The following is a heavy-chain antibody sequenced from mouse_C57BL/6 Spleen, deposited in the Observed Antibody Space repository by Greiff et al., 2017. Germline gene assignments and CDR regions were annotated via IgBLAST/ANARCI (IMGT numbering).Heavy chain of an antibody. CDR2: IDPSDSYT. CDR1: GYTFTSYW. J-gene: IGHJ2*01. CDR3: ARGSKDC. D-gene: IGHD1-1*01. Sequence: VQLQQSGAELVMPGASVKLSCKASGYTFTSYWMHWVKQRPGQGLEWIGEIDPSDSYTNYNQKFKGKSTLTVDKSSSTAYMQLSSLASEDSAVYYCARGSKDCWGQGTTLTVAS. V-gene: IGHV1-69*01.